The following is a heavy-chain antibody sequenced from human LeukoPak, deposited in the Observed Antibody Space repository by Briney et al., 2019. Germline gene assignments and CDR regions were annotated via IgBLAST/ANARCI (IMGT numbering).Heavy chain of an antibody. V-gene: IGHV4-59*01. D-gene: IGHD4/OR15-4a*01. CDR2: VHNTGVT. J-gene: IGHJ6*02. CDR1: GASISTYY. CDR3: ARAPRGESDGAGCFYGLDV. Sequence: SEPLSLPCTVSGASISTYYWTWLRQPPGKGLEWIGYVHNTGVTNYNPSLKSRVAISVDTSKIQFSLRLSPVTAADAAVYYCARAPRGESDGAGCFYGLDVWGQGTTVTVSS.